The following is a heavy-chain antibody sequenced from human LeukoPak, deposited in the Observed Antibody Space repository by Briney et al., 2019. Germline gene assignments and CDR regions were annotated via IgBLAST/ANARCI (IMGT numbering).Heavy chain of an antibody. CDR1: GFTSSSYA. J-gene: IGHJ4*02. V-gene: IGHV3-23*01. CDR2: ISGSGGST. D-gene: IGHD6-13*01. Sequence: GASLRLSCAASGFTSSSYAMSWVRQAPGKGLEWVSAISGSGGSTYYADSVKGRFTISRDNSKNTLYLQMNSLRAEDTAVYYCAKGWVSAAAGCFDYWGQGTLVTVSS. CDR3: AKGWVSAAAGCFDY.